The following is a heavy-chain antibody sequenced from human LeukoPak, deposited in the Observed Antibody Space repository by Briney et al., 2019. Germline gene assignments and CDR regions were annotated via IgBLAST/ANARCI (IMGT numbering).Heavy chain of an antibody. D-gene: IGHD6-6*01. Sequence: GGSLRLSCAASGFTFNSYAMHWVRQAPGKGLEWVAVISYDGSNKFYADSVKGRFTISRDNSNNTLYLQMNSLRDEDTGVFYCAKVGPDTIAARRRYYYYMDVWGKGTTVTVSS. CDR1: GFTFNSYA. J-gene: IGHJ6*03. V-gene: IGHV3-30*01. CDR3: AKVGPDTIAARRRYYYYMDV. CDR2: ISYDGSNK.